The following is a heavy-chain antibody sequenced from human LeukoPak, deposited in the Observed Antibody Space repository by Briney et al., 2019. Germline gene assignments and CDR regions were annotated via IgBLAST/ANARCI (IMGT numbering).Heavy chain of an antibody. CDR1: GFTFRSYS. V-gene: IGHV3-21*01. J-gene: IGHJ4*02. CDR3: ARDPSLDY. Sequence: GGSLRLSCAASGFTFRSYSTSWVRQAPGKGLEWVSSISSSSSYIYYADSVKGRFTISGDNAKNSLYLQMNSLRAEDTAVYYCARDPSLDYWGQGTPVTVSS. CDR2: ISSSSSYI.